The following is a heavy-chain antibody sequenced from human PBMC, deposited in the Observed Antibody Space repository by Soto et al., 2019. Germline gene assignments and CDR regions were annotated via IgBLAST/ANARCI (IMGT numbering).Heavy chain of an antibody. CDR1: GFSFSDYY. Sequence: QVQLVESGGALVKTRGSLRLSCVASGFSFSDYYISWVRQAPGKGREWISYISGSSSNIYYADSVKGRFTISRDNAENSVFLQMNNLRAEDTARYYCAKMTSTGWYDPVFHWGQGTLVTVSS. J-gene: IGHJ4*02. V-gene: IGHV3-11*01. CDR2: ISGSSSNI. D-gene: IGHD6-19*01. CDR3: AKMTSTGWYDPVFH.